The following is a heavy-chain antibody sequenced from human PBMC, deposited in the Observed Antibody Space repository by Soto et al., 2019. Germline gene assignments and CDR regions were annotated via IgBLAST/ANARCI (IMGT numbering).Heavy chain of an antibody. CDR3: AKGDEAFDI. J-gene: IGHJ3*02. Sequence: QVQLVESGGGVVQPGRSLRLSCAASGFTFGSYGMHWVRQAPGKGLEWVAVISYDGSNKYYAESVKGRFTISRDNSKNTLYLQMNSLRAEDTAVYYYAKGDEAFDIWGQGTMVTVSS. CDR1: GFTFGSYG. V-gene: IGHV3-30*18. CDR2: ISYDGSNK.